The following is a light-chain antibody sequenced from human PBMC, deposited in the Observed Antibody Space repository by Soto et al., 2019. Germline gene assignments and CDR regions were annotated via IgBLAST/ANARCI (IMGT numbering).Light chain of an antibody. Sequence: QSALTQPRSVSGSPGQSVTISCTGTSSDVGGYNYVSWYQQHPGKAPKLMIYDVSKRPSGVPDRFSGSKSGTTASLTISGLQAEDEADYYCCSYAGRYTWVFGTGTKLTVL. CDR2: DVS. J-gene: IGLJ1*01. V-gene: IGLV2-11*01. CDR1: SSDVGGYNY. CDR3: CSYAGRYTWV.